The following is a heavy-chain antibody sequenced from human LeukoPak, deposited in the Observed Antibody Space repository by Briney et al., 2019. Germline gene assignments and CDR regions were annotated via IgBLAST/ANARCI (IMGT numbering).Heavy chain of an antibody. CDR2: IYYSGST. D-gene: IGHD6-6*01. CDR3: ARVKEQLVLVQQARGGPLSFDY. CDR1: GGSISSSSYY. V-gene: IGHV4-39*07. J-gene: IGHJ4*02. Sequence: SETLSLTCTVSGGSISSSSYYWGWIRQPPGKGLEWIGSIYYSGSTYYNPSLKSRVTISVDTSKNQFSLKLSSVTAADTAVYYCARVKEQLVLVQQARGGPLSFDYWGQGTLVTVSS.